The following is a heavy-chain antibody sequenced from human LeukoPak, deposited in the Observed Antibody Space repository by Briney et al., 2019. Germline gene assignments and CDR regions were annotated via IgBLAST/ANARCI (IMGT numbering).Heavy chain of an antibody. J-gene: IGHJ3*02. CDR2: ISGSGGST. V-gene: IGHV3-23*01. Sequence: PGGSLRLSCAASGFTFSSYAMSWVRQAPGKGLEWVSAISGSGGSTYYADSVKGRFTISRDNSKNTLYLQMNSLRAEDTAVYYWAKDRSPHHPLRQVDAFDIWGQGKMVTVSS. D-gene: IGHD4-17*01. CDR1: GFTFSSYA. CDR3: AKDRSPHHPLRQVDAFDI.